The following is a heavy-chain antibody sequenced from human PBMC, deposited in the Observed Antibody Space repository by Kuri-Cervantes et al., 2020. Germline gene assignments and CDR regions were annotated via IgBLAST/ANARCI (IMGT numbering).Heavy chain of an antibody. CDR2: IYYSGST. J-gene: IGHJ5*02. V-gene: IGHV4-59*01. D-gene: IGHD3-10*01. CDR1: GGSISSYY. Sequence: SETLSLTCTVSGGSISSYYWSWIRQPPGKGLEWIGYIYYSGSTNYNPSLKSRVTISVDTSKNQFSLKLSSVTAADTAVYYCARWGYGSGSHRGYDPWGHGILVTVS. CDR3: ARWGYGSGSHRGYDP.